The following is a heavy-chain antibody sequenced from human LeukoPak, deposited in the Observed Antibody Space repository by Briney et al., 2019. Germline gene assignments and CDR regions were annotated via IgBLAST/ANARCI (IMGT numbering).Heavy chain of an antibody. CDR3: ARGNMRGDFDY. CDR1: GFTFSSYW. CDR2: INTDGSST. D-gene: IGHD1/OR15-1a*01. Sequence: PGGSLRLSCAASGFTFSSYWMHWVRQAPGKGLVWVSRINTDGSSTSYADSVKGRFTISRDNAKNTLYLQMNSLRAEDTAVYYCARGNMRGDFDYRGQGTLVTVSS. V-gene: IGHV3-74*01. J-gene: IGHJ4*02.